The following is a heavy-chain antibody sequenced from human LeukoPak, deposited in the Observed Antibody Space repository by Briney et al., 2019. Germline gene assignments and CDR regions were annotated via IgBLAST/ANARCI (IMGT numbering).Heavy chain of an antibody. CDR2: INHSGST. Sequence: SETLSLTCAVYGGSFSGYYWSWIRRPPGKGLEWIGEINHSGSTNYNPSLKSRVTISVDTSKNQFSLELSSVTAADTAVYYCARVIAARSYYYGMDVWGQGTTVTVSS. CDR3: ARVIAARSYYYGMDV. D-gene: IGHD6-6*01. CDR1: GGSFSGYY. J-gene: IGHJ6*02. V-gene: IGHV4-34*01.